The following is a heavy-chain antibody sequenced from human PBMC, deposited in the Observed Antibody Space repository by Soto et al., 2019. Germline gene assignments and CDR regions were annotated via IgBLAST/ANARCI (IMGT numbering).Heavy chain of an antibody. D-gene: IGHD6-19*01. V-gene: IGHV4-30-2*01. CDR3: AGMPYTSGLRFDP. Sequence: SETLSLTCNMSGDSYSISTYSWSWIRQPPGKALQWVGFIYQSGVTSYNPSLASRVSISLDRSNNQCSLKLKSVTAADTAVYFCAGMPYTSGLRFDPWGPGTLVTVSS. CDR2: IYQSGVT. CDR1: GDSYSISTYS. J-gene: IGHJ5*02.